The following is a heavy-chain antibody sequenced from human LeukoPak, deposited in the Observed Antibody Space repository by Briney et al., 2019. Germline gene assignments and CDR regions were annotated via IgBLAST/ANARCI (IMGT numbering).Heavy chain of an antibody. CDR3: ARRIAAAGTENWFDP. J-gene: IGHJ5*02. D-gene: IGHD6-13*01. CDR2: ISGSGGST. Sequence: GGSLRLSCAASGFTFSSYAMSWVRQAPGKGLEWVSAISGSGGSTYYADSVKGRFTISRDNSKNTLYLQMNSLRAEGTAVYYCARRIAAAGTENWFDPWGQGTLVTVSS. CDR1: GFTFSSYA. V-gene: IGHV3-23*01.